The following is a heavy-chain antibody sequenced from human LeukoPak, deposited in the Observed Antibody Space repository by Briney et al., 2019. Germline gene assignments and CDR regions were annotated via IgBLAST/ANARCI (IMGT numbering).Heavy chain of an antibody. CDR2: ISRSSTYI. Sequence: GSLRLSCAASGFNFSSYSMNWVRQAPGKGLEWVSTISRSSTYIYYADSLKGRFTISRDNAKNSLYLQMNSLRAEDTAVYYCARVRIGAFDIWGQGTMVTVSS. J-gene: IGHJ3*02. V-gene: IGHV3-21*01. D-gene: IGHD2/OR15-2a*01. CDR1: GFNFSSYS. CDR3: ARVRIGAFDI.